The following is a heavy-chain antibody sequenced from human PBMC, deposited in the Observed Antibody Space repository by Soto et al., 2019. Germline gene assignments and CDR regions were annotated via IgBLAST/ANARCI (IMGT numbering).Heavy chain of an antibody. V-gene: IGHV3-21*01. J-gene: IGHJ4*02. CDR2: ISSSSSYI. Sequence: EVQLVESGGGLVKPGGSLRLSCAASGFTFSSYSMNWVRQAPGKGLEWVSSISSSSSYIYYADSVKGRFTISRDNAKNALDLQMNSLRAEDTAVYYCARHGYYDSSGYFNWGQGTLVTVSS. D-gene: IGHD3-22*01. CDR1: GFTFSSYS. CDR3: ARHGYYDSSGYFN.